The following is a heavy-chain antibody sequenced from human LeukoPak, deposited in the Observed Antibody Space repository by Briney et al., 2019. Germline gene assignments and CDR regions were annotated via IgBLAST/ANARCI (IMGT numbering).Heavy chain of an antibody. J-gene: IGHJ4*02. CDR3: AKDLLRIAAAGVDY. Sequence: GGSLRLSCAASGFTFSSYGMHWVRHAPGKGLEWVAFIRYDGSNKYYADSVGGRFTISRDNSKNTLYLQMNTLRAEDTAVYYCAKDLLRIAAAGVDYWGQGTLVTVSS. CDR2: IRYDGSNK. V-gene: IGHV3-30*02. D-gene: IGHD6-13*01. CDR1: GFTFSSYG.